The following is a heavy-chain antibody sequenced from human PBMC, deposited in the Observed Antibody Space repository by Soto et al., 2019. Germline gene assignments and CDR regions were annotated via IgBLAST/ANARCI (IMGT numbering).Heavy chain of an antibody. CDR2: ISWNSGSI. Sequence: SLKISCAASGFTFDDYAMHWVRQAPGKGLEWVSGISWNSGSIGYADSVKGRFTISRDNAKNSLYLQMNSLRAEDTALYYCAKDKAGCSSTSCYAFDIWGQGTMVTVSS. J-gene: IGHJ3*02. CDR3: AKDKAGCSSTSCYAFDI. D-gene: IGHD2-2*01. V-gene: IGHV3-9*01. CDR1: GFTFDDYA.